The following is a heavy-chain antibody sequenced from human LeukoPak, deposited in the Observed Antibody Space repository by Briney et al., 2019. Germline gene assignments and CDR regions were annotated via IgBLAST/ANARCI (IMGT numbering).Heavy chain of an antibody. J-gene: IGHJ4*02. V-gene: IGHV3-23*01. CDR2: IGGSGDKT. CDR3: TKGGKYYYDSSGYYFPGPGYY. D-gene: IGHD3-22*01. Sequence: GGSLRLSCAASGLTFSSYGMSWVRQAPGKGLEWVSAIGGSGDKTYYADSVRGRFTISRDNSKNTLYLQMNSLRAEDTAIYYCTKGGKYYYDSSGYYFPGPGYYWGQGTLVTVSS. CDR1: GLTFSSYG.